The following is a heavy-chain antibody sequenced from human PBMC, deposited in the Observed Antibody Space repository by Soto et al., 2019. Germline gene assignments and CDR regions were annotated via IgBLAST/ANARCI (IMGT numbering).Heavy chain of an antibody. Sequence: SETLSLTCAVYGGSFSGYYWSWIRQPPGKGLEWIGEINHSGSTNYNPSLKSRVTVSVDTSKNQFSLKLSSVTAADTAVYYCARARLQWRNYYYYGMDVWGQGTTVTVSS. CDR3: ARARLQWRNYYYYGMDV. CDR2: INHSGST. V-gene: IGHV4-34*01. J-gene: IGHJ6*02. D-gene: IGHD4-4*01. CDR1: GGSFSGYY.